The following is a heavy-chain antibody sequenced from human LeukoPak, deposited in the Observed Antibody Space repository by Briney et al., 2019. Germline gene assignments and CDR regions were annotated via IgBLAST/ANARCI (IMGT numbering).Heavy chain of an antibody. CDR2: ISGSGGNT. CDR3: VANTRGRYYFYYYMDV. Sequence: PGGSLRLSCAASGFTFSDYYMSWIRQAPGKGLEWVSAISGSGGNTYYADSVRGRFTISRDNSKNTLYLQMNSLRAEDTAVYYCVANTRGRYYFYYYMDVWGNGTTVTVSS. CDR1: GFTFSDYY. D-gene: IGHD3-9*01. J-gene: IGHJ6*03. V-gene: IGHV3-23*01.